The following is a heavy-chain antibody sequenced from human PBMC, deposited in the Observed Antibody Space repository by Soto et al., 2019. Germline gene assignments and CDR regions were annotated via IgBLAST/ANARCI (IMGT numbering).Heavy chain of an antibody. CDR3: ARDGKVSGSATHWFDP. D-gene: IGHD1-26*01. Sequence: IRQPPGKGLEWIGCIFYSGSTNYSPSLRSRVTISVDTSKNQFSLELSSVTAADTAVYYCARDGKVSGSATHWFDPWGQGTLVTVSS. V-gene: IGHV4-59*01. J-gene: IGHJ5*02. CDR2: IFYSGST.